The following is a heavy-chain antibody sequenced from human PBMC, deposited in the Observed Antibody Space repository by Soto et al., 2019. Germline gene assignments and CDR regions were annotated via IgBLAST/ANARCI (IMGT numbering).Heavy chain of an antibody. Sequence: ASVKVAWTASGYTFTDYNMHWVRQAPGQGLEWMGWINPNSGGTNYVQKFQGRVTMTRDTSISTAYMELSRLRSDDTAVYYCARVFDPWGQGTLVTVSS. J-gene: IGHJ5*02. CDR3: ARVFDP. CDR2: INPNSGGT. V-gene: IGHV1-2*02. CDR1: GYTFTDYN.